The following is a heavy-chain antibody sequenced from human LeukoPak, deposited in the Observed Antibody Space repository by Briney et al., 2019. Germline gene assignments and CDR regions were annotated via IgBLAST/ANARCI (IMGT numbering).Heavy chain of an antibody. D-gene: IGHD5-24*01. Sequence: GRSLRLSCAASGFTFSSYAMHWVRQAPGKGLEWVAVISYDGSNKYYADSVKGRFTISRDNSKNTLYLQMNSLRAEDTAVYYCARGGDGYNWSLDYWGQGTLVTVSS. CDR3: ARGGDGYNWSLDY. J-gene: IGHJ4*02. CDR1: GFTFSSYA. V-gene: IGHV3-30-3*01. CDR2: ISYDGSNK.